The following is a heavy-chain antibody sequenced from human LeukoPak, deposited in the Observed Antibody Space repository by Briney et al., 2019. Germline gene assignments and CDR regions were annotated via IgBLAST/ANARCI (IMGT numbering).Heavy chain of an antibody. CDR1: GFTFSSSA. D-gene: IGHD3-10*01. CDR2: IGASGGST. CDR3: AKGLPGAGQRGYFDY. J-gene: IGHJ4*02. V-gene: IGHV3-23*01. Sequence: PGGSLRLSCAASGFTFSSSAMSWVRQAPGKGLQWVSAIGASGGSTYFADSVKGRFTISRDNSKNTLYLQMNSLRAEDTAVYYCAKGLPGAGQRGYFDYWGQGTLVTVSS.